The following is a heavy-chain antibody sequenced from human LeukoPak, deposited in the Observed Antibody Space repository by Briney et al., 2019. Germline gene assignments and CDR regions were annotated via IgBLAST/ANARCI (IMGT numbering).Heavy chain of an antibody. CDR1: GFTVSNNY. V-gene: IGHV3-53*01. CDR2: IYSDGTT. CDR3: ARYDFILITYFDL. J-gene: IGHJ2*01. D-gene: IGHD3-3*01. Sequence: GGSLRLSCAASGFTVSNNYMSWVRQAPGKKLEWVSDIYSDGTTFYADSVKGRFTISRDNSKNTLYLQMNSLRAEDTAVYHCARYDFILITYFDLWGRGALVTVSS.